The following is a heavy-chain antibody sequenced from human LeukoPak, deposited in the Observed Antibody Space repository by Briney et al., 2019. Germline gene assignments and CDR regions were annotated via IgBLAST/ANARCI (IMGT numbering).Heavy chain of an antibody. J-gene: IGHJ4*02. V-gene: IGHV3-49*03. CDR2: IRSKAYGGTT. CDR3: TRDLANWGSTLDFDY. Sequence: GGSLRLSCTVSGFAFGDYSMSWFRQAPGKGLEWVGFIRSKAYGGTTEYAASVKGRFTISRDDSKRIAYLQMNSVKPEDTAVYYCTRDLANWGSTLDFDYWGQGTLVTASS. CDR1: GFAFGDYS. D-gene: IGHD7-27*01.